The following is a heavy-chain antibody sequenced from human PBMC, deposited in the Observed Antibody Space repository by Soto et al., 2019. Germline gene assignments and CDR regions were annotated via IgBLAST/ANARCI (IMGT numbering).Heavy chain of an antibody. CDR1: GFTFSSYA. Sequence: QVQLVESGGGVVQPGKSLRLSCAASGFTFSSYAMHWARQAPGKGLEWVTVISIRGGDEYYAESVRGRFTISRDDSKNTLYLQMDSPRVEDTAVYYCARGTIAARQHRDYWGQGTLVTVYS. J-gene: IGHJ4*02. D-gene: IGHD6-6*01. V-gene: IGHV3-30*03. CDR3: ARGTIAARQHRDY. CDR2: ISIRGGDE.